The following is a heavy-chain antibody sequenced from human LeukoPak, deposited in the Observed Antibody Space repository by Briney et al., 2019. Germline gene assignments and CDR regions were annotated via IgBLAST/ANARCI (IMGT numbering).Heavy chain of an antibody. Sequence: PGGSLRLSCAASGFTFSSYSMNWVRQAPGKGLEWVSRINSDGSSTSYADSVKGRFTISRDNAKNTLYLQMNSLRAEDTAVYYCASRLGVDAFDIWGQGTMVTVSS. V-gene: IGHV3-74*01. CDR3: ASRLGVDAFDI. CDR2: INSDGSST. CDR1: GFTFSSYS. J-gene: IGHJ3*02.